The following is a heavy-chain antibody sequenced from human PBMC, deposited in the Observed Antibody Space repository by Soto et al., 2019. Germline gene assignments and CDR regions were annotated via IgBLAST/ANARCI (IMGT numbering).Heavy chain of an antibody. J-gene: IGHJ6*02. CDR1: NGSISSGGYS. V-gene: IGHV4-30-2*01. CDR3: ARAPPGPAPRWGV. CDR2: IYPTGKT. D-gene: IGHD3-16*01. Sequence: SETLSLTCTVSNGSISSGGYSWSWIRQTPGKGLEWIGYIYPTGKTYYNPSLKNRATLSIDTSQNQFSLQLTSVTAADTAVYYCARAPPGPAPRWGVWGHGTTVTVSS.